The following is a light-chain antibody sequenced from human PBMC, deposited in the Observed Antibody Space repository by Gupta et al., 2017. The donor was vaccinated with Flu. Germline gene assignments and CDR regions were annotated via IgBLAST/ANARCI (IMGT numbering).Light chain of an antibody. CDR3: SAYTNSNNWV. Sequence: SSTIAGTGTSSDVGGHDQVDWYQQTPGKAKKLMICEVKNRTSGGTNHFSGSKAGNTSSRTIYGRKKEDGDEYYCSAYTNSNNWVFGGGTKLTVL. V-gene: IGLV2-14*01. CDR1: SSDVGGHDQ. CDR2: EVK. J-gene: IGLJ3*02.